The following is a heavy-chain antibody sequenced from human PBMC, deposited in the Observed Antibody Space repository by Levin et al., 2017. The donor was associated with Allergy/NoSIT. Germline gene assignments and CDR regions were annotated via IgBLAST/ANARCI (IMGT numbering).Heavy chain of an antibody. D-gene: IGHD3-22*01. CDR2: IYTSGST. CDR3: AREYYDSSGYYYLDWYFDL. V-gene: IGHV4-4*07. Sequence: SETLSLTCTVSGGSISSYYWSWIRQPAGKGLEWIGRIYTSGSTNYNPSLKSRVTMSVDTSKNQFSLKLSSVTAADTAVYYCAREYYDSSGYYYLDWYFDLWGRGTLVTVSS. J-gene: IGHJ2*01. CDR1: GGSISSYY.